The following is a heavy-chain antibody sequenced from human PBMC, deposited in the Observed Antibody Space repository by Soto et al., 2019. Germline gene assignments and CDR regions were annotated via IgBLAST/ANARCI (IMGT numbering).Heavy chain of an antibody. Sequence: PGGCLRLSCVASGYSFPDYGMSWVRQAPGKGLHWVSTISGDGRNTHYADSVNGRFTLSRDSSKSTVVLQMNSLRAEDTAGYYFGRDAGDDPDLVGDWGQGIQVT. D-gene: IGHD2-21*02. CDR1: GYSFPDYG. CDR3: GRDAGDDPDLVGD. CDR2: ISGDGRNT. J-gene: IGHJ4*02. V-gene: IGHV3-23*01.